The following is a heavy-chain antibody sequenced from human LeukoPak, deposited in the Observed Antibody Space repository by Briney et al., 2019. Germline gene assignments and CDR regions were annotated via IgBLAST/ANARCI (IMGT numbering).Heavy chain of an antibody. D-gene: IGHD6-6*01. CDR1: GYTFTSYG. Sequence: ASVKVSCKASGYTFTSYGISWVRQAPGQGLEWMGWISGYNGNTNYAQMLQGRVTMTTDTSTSTAYMELRSLRSDDTAVYYCARAGAYSGSSGGGYWGQGTLVTVSS. CDR2: ISGYNGNT. CDR3: ARAGAYSGSSGGGY. V-gene: IGHV1-18*01. J-gene: IGHJ4*02.